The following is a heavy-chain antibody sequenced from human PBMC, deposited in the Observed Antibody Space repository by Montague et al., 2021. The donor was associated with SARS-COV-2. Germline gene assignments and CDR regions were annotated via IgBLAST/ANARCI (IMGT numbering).Heavy chain of an antibody. J-gene: IGHJ6*02. V-gene: IGHV4-39*01. CDR1: GGSISSSSYY. D-gene: IGHD3-9*01. Sequence: SETLSLTCAVSGGSISSSSYYWGWIRQPPGKGLEWIGSIHYSGSTYYNPSLKSRVSISVDTSKNQFSLKLSSVTAADTAVYFCARTTYFDLASIYYYVMDVWGQGTTVTVFS. CDR2: IHYSGST. CDR3: ARTTYFDLASIYYYVMDV.